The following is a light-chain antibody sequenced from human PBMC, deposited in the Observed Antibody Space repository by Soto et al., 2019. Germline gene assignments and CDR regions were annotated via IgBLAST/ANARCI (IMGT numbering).Light chain of an antibody. CDR2: EVT. V-gene: IGLV2-18*01. J-gene: IGLJ2*01. Sequence: QSALTQPPSVSGSPGQSVTISCTGTSSDVGNYDRVSWYQQPPGTAPKLMIYEVTNRPSGVPDRFSGSKSGNTASLTISGLQAEDESDYHCSLYTSSSTLVFGGGTKVTVL. CDR1: SSDVGNYDR. CDR3: SLYTSSSTLV.